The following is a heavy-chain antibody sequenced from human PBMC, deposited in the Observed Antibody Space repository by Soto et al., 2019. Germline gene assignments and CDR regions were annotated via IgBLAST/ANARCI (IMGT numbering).Heavy chain of an antibody. Sequence: QITLKESGPTLVKPTQTLTLTCTFSGFSLSTSGVGVGWIRQPPGKALEWLALIYWDDDKRYSPSLKSRLTITKDTTKNQVVPTMTNMDPVDTATYYCAHRPPRIAAAGTTFDYWGQGTLVTVSS. J-gene: IGHJ4*02. V-gene: IGHV2-5*02. CDR3: AHRPPRIAAAGTTFDY. CDR1: GFSLSTSGVG. D-gene: IGHD6-13*01. CDR2: IYWDDDK.